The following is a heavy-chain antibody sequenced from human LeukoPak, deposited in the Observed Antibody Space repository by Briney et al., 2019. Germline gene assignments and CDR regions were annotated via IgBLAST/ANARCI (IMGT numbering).Heavy chain of an antibody. V-gene: IGHV5-51*01. J-gene: IGHJ4*02. Sequence: GESLKISCKGSGYSFTSYWIGWVRQMPGKGLEWMGIINPGDSDTRYSPSFQGQVTISADKSISTAYLQWSSLKASDTAMYYCASRNAAAGTPFDYWGQGTLVTVSS. CDR2: INPGDSDT. D-gene: IGHD6-13*01. CDR3: ASRNAAAGTPFDY. CDR1: GYSFTSYW.